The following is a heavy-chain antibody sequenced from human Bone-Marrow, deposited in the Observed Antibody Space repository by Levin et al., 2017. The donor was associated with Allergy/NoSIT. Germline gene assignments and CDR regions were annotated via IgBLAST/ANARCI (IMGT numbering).Heavy chain of an antibody. Sequence: GGSLRLSCKASGFSFGNYAMTWIRQTPGRGLEWVGFIRSNPYGGTTNYAATVKGRFSISRDDSRAMVDLQMNSLGSEDTAVYYCARVFNGNGAMITFDSWGQGTLVTVSS. CDR3: ARVFNGNGAMITFDS. V-gene: IGHV3-49*03. J-gene: IGHJ4*02. D-gene: IGHD3-22*01. CDR2: IRSNPYGGTT. CDR1: GFSFGNYA.